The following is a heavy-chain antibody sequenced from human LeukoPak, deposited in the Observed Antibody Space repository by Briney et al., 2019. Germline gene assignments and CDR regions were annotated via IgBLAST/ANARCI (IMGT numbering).Heavy chain of an antibody. D-gene: IGHD3-3*01. J-gene: IGHJ4*02. CDR1: GYTFTRYG. V-gene: IGHV1-18*01. CDR3: ARDRDYDFWSGYYVWYFDY. CDR2: ISAYNGNT. Sequence: GASVKVSCKASGYTFTRYGISWVRQAPGQGLEWMGWISAYNGNTNYAQKLQGRVTMTTDTSTSTAYMELRSLRSDDTAVYYCARDRDYDFWSGYYVWYFDYWGQGTLVTVSS.